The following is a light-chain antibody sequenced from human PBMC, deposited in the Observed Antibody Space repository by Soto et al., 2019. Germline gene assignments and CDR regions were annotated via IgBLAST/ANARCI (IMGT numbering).Light chain of an antibody. Sequence: ETVVALSPGTLSLSTGERATLSCRASQSVGTSYLAWYQQKPGQAPRLLIYAASSRATGIPDRFTGSGSGTDFALTISRLEPEDFAVYFCQQHGSSPLTFGGGTKVDIK. CDR2: AAS. CDR1: QSVGTSY. V-gene: IGKV3-20*01. J-gene: IGKJ4*01. CDR3: QQHGSSPLT.